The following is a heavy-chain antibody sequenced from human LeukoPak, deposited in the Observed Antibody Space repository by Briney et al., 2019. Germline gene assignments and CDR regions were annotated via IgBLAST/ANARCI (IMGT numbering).Heavy chain of an antibody. CDR1: GFTFSSYA. J-gene: IGHJ4*02. Sequence: GGSLRLSCAASGFTFSSYAMSWVRQAPGKGLEWVSAISGSGGSTYYADSVKGRFTFSRDNSKNTLYLQMNSLRAEDTAVYYCTKFRVAAAVPDYWGQGTLVTVSS. D-gene: IGHD6-13*01. CDR2: ISGSGGST. V-gene: IGHV3-23*01. CDR3: TKFRVAAAVPDY.